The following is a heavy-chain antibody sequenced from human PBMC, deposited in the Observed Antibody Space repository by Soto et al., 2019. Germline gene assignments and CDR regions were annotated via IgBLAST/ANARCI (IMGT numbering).Heavy chain of an antibody. CDR2: INPNSGGT. Sequence: ASVKVSCKASGYTFTGYYMHWVRQAPGQGLEWMGWINPNSGGTNYAQKFQGRVTMTRDTSISTAYMELSRLRSDDTAVYYCVRVAKLVITIFGVVNYAFDIWGQGKWSPSPQ. CDR3: VRVAKLVITIFGVVNYAFDI. V-gene: IGHV1-2*02. D-gene: IGHD3-3*01. CDR1: GYTFTGYY. J-gene: IGHJ3*02.